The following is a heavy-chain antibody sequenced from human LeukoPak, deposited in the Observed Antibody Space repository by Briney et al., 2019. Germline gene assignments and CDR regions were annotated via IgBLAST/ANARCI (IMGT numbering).Heavy chain of an antibody. CDR3: TRDWRNLGYDY. CDR2: IEGDGNRI. Sequence: GGSLRLSCAASGFTLSAYWMHWVRQAPGKGLMWVSHIEGDGNRITYADSVKGRFTISRDNAKNTLYLQMNSLRAEDTAVYYCTRDWRNLGYDYWGQGTLVTVSS. V-gene: IGHV3-74*01. D-gene: IGHD5-12*01. CDR1: GFTLSAYW. J-gene: IGHJ4*02.